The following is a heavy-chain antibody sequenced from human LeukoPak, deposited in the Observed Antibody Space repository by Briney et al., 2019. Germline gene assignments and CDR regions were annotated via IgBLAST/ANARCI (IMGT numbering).Heavy chain of an antibody. J-gene: IGHJ4*02. CDR2: FYYTGST. CDR3: ARVLPNYYDSSGYYYISYYFDY. Sequence: SETLSLTCTVSSGSISSYYWSWIRQPPGKGLEWIGFFYYTGSTNYNPSLKSRVTISVDTSKNQFPLKLSSVIAADTAVYYCARVLPNYYDSSGYYYISYYFDYWGQGTLVTVSS. CDR1: SGSISSYY. D-gene: IGHD3-22*01. V-gene: IGHV4-59*01.